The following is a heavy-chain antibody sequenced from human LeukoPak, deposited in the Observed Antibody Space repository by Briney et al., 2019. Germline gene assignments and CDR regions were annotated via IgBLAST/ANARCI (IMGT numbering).Heavy chain of an antibody. V-gene: IGHV3-13*01. J-gene: IGHJ4*02. Sequence: GGSLRLSCAASGFTFGSYDMHWVRQATGKGLEWVSAIGTAGDTYYPGSVKGRFTISRENAKNSLYLQMNSLRAGDTAVYYCARGLGEWGDGYNPFDYWGQGTLVTVSS. CDR1: GFTFGSYD. CDR2: IGTAGDT. D-gene: IGHD5-24*01. CDR3: ARGLGEWGDGYNPFDY.